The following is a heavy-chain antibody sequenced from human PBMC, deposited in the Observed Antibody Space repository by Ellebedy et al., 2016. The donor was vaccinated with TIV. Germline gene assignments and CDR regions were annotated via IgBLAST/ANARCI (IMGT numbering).Heavy chain of an antibody. D-gene: IGHD4-17*01. Sequence: GGSLRLSCAASGFNFRSYWMTWVRQAPGKGLEWVAKIRQEGAEIYYVESVKGRLTISRDNAKNSLFLQMNSLRVEDTAVYYCARRASYGDYAVQVNPWFDPWGQGTLVTVSS. CDR2: IRQEGAEI. CDR3: ARRASYGDYAVQVNPWFDP. CDR1: GFNFRSYW. J-gene: IGHJ5*02. V-gene: IGHV3-7*01.